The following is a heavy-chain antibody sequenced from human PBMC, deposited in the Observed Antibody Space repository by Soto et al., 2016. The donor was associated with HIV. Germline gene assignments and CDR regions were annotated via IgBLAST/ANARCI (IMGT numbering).Heavy chain of an antibody. D-gene: IGHD1-1*01. CDR1: GYTFTGYY. CDR3: ARVGYDWNDAGAFDI. Sequence: QVQLVQSGAEVKKPGASVKVSCKVSGYTFTGYYMHWVRQAPGQGLEWMGWINPNSGGTNYAQKFQGRVTMTRDTFISTAYMELSRLRSDDTAVYYCARVGYDWNDAGAFDIWGQGTMVTVSS. CDR2: INPNSGGT. V-gene: IGHV1-2*02. J-gene: IGHJ3*02.